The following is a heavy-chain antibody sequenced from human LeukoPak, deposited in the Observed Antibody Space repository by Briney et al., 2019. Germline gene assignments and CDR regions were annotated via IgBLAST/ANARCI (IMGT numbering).Heavy chain of an antibody. CDR3: ARQQLSQLYYFDN. CDR1: GGSISSYY. CDR2: IYYTGST. D-gene: IGHD6-13*01. Sequence: KPSEALSLTCTVTGGSISSYYWSWIRQPPGKGLEWIGYIYYTGSTNYNPSLKSRVTISVDTSKNQFSLNLSSVTAADTAVYYCARQQLSQLYYFDNWGQGTLVTVSS. J-gene: IGHJ4*02. V-gene: IGHV4-59*01.